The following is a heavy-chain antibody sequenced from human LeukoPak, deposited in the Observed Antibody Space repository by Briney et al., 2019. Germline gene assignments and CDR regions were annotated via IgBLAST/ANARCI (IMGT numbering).Heavy chain of an antibody. Sequence: PSETLSLTCTVSGGSISSYYWSWIRLPPGKGLEWIGYIYYSGSTNYNPSLKSRVTISVDTSKNQFSLKLSSVTAADTAVYYCARVLWFGDPRPLYYFDYWGQGTLVTVSS. V-gene: IGHV4-59*01. D-gene: IGHD3-10*01. CDR2: IYYSGST. CDR1: GGSISSYY. CDR3: ARVLWFGDPRPLYYFDY. J-gene: IGHJ4*02.